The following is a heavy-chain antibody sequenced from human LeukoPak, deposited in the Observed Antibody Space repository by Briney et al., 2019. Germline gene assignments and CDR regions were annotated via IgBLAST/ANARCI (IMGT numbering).Heavy chain of an antibody. D-gene: IGHD3-10*01. CDR1: GFTSSSYW. J-gene: IGHJ6*03. CDR3: ARDPGAMDV. CDR2: IKQDGSEK. Sequence: GGSLRLSCAASGFTSSSYWMSWVRQAPGKGLEWVANIKQDGSEKYYVDSVKGRFTISRDNAKNSLYLQMNSLRAEDTAVYYCARDPGAMDVWGKGTTVTVSS. V-gene: IGHV3-7*01.